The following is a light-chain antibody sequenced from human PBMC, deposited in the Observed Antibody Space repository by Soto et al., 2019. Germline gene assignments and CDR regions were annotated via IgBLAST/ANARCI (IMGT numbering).Light chain of an antibody. Sequence: EIVLTQSPGTLSLSPGERATLSCRASQSVSSSYLAWYQQKPGQAPRLLIYGASSKATGIPDRFSGSGSGTDFTLTISRLEPEDFRVYYCHQYDSSPLTFGGGTKVEIK. J-gene: IGKJ4*01. CDR3: HQYDSSPLT. V-gene: IGKV3-20*01. CDR2: GAS. CDR1: QSVSSSY.